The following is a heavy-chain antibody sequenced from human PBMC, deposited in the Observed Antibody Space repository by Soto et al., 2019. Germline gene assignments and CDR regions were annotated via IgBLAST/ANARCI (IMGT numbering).Heavy chain of an antibody. V-gene: IGHV4-59*01. CDR2: VYYSGST. D-gene: IGHD4-17*01. J-gene: IGHJ6*04. CDR1: GGSISSYF. CDR3: ARPTYGDYGMDV. Sequence: SETLSLTCTVSGGSISSYFWNWIRQPPGKGLEWIGYVYYSGSTNYNPSLKSRVTISVDMSKNQFSLKLSSVTAADTAVYYCARPTYGDYGMDVWGKGTTVTVSS.